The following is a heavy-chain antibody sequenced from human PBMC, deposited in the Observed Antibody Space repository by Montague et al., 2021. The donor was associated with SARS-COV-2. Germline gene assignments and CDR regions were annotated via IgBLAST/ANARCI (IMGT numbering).Heavy chain of an antibody. CDR1: GFTFSSYS. Sequence: SLRLSCAASGFTFSSYSMNWVRQAPGKGLEWVSSISSSSYIYYADSVKGRFTISRDNAKNSLYLQMNSLRAEDTAVYYCARDGYNYDYGMDVWGQGTTVTVSS. CDR2: ISSSSYI. CDR3: ARDGYNYDYGMDV. D-gene: IGHD5-24*01. V-gene: IGHV3-21*01. J-gene: IGHJ6*02.